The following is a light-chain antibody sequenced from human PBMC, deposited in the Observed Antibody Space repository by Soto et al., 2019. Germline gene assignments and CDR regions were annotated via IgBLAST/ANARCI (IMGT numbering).Light chain of an antibody. V-gene: IGKV3D-20*02. CDR1: QSVSSSY. Sequence: EIVLTQSPGTLSLSPGERATLSCRASQSVSSSYSAWYQQKPGQAPRLLIYGASNRATGIPDRFSGSGSGTDFTLTISSLEPEDFAVYYCQQRSNWPITFGQGTRLEIK. J-gene: IGKJ5*01. CDR3: QQRSNWPIT. CDR2: GAS.